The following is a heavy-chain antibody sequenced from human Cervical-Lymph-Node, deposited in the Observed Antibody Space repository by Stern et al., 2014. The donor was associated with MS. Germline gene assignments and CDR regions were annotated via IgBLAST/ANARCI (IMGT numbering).Heavy chain of an antibody. CDR2: IWYDGSNK. CDR1: GFTFSSYG. Sequence: VQLVESGGGVVPPGRSLRLSCAASGFTFSSYGMHWVRQAPGKGLEWVAVIWYDGSNKYYADSVKGRFTISRDNSKNTLYLQMNSLRAEDTAVYYCARDLELGPRFDYWGQGTLVTVSS. J-gene: IGHJ4*02. V-gene: IGHV3-33*01. D-gene: IGHD5-24*01. CDR3: ARDLELGPRFDY.